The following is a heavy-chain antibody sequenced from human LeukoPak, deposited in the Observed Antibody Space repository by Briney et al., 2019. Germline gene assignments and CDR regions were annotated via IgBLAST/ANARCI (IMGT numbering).Heavy chain of an antibody. D-gene: IGHD2-15*01. CDR1: GYTFTGYY. V-gene: IGHV1-2*02. CDR3: ARGYCSGGSCYYYFDY. Sequence: ASVKVSCKASGYTFTGYYMHWVRQAPGQGLEGMGWSNPNSGGTNYAQKFQSRVTMTRDTSISTAYMELSRLRSDDTAVYYCARGYCSGGSCYYYFDYWGQGTLVTVSS. CDR2: SNPNSGGT. J-gene: IGHJ4*02.